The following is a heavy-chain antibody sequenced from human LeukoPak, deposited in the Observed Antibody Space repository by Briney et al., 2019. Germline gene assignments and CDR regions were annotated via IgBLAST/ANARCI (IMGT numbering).Heavy chain of an antibody. V-gene: IGHV1-2*02. CDR3: AGGDRPNDYYYYYYMDV. J-gene: IGHJ6*03. D-gene: IGHD3-16*02. CDR1: GYTFTGYY. Sequence: ASVKVSCKASGYTFTGYYMHWVRQAPGQGLEWMGWINPNSGGTNYAQKFQGRVTMTRDTSISTAYMELSRLRSDDTAVYYRAGGDRPNDYYYYYYMDVWGKGTTVTVSS. CDR2: INPNSGGT.